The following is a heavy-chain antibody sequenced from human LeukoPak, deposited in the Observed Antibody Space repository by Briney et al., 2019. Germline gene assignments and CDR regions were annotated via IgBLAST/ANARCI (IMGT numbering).Heavy chain of an antibody. V-gene: IGHV4-4*02. CDR3: SRENGAFSPFGY. J-gene: IGHJ4*02. D-gene: IGHD2-8*01. CDR1: GGSITSTNW. Sequence: SETLSLTCGVSGGSITSTNWWSWVRQPPGQGLEWIGEVSLSGLTNYNPSLSSRVIMALDTSKNHLSLHLTSVTAADTAVYYCSRENGAFSPFGYWGQGYLVTVLS. CDR2: VSLSGLT.